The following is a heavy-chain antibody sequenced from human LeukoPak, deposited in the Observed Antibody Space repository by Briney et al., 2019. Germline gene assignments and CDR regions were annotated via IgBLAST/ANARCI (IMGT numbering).Heavy chain of an antibody. CDR3: ARDCGGHCYSGFDY. CDR2: ISASGSTI. D-gene: IGHD2-21*02. J-gene: IGHJ4*02. Sequence: GGSLRLSCAASGFTFSDYYMAWIRQAPGQGLEYISHISASGSTIHYGDSVKGRFTIFRDAARNSVYLQMTSLRAEDTATYFCARDCGGHCYSGFDYWGQGALVTVSS. V-gene: IGHV3-11*04. CDR1: GFTFSDYY.